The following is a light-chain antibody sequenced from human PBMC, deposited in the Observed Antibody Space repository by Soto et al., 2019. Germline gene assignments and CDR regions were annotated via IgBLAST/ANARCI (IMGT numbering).Light chain of an antibody. CDR2: DVN. J-gene: IGLJ1*01. Sequence: QSVLTQPASVSGSPGQSITISCTGTSSDIGGYNYVSWYQQHPGKAPKLMIYDVNNRPSGVSNRFSGSKSGNTASLTISGLQAEDEADYYCSSYTSGSTLYVFGTGTKLTVL. V-gene: IGLV2-14*01. CDR3: SSYTSGSTLYV. CDR1: SSDIGGYNY.